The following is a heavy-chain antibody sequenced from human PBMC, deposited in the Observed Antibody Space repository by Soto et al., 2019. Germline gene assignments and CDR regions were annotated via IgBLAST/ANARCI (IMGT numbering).Heavy chain of an antibody. CDR2: TYFIGSGSS. J-gene: IGHJ4*02. V-gene: IGHV4-39*01. D-gene: IGHD3-10*01. Sequence: SETLSLTCSVSGDFISNTTYYCAWVSQAPGKGLAWVGSTYFIGSGSSHSNPSLKSRDTISADTPQNQFSLKLTTVTAAATAVYYGARPRYSFGTRCYYPFDSGGQGTLVT. CDR1: GDFISNTTYY. CDR3: ARPRYSFGTRCYYPFDS.